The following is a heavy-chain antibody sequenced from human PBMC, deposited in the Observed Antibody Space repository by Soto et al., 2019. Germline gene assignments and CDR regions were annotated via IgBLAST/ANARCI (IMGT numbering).Heavy chain of an antibody. J-gene: IGHJ4*02. CDR1: GGTFSNFA. D-gene: IGHD2-2*01. V-gene: IGHV1-69*12. Sequence: QVQLVQSGAEVKKPGSSVKVSCKASGGTFSNFAISWVRQAPGQGLEWMGGLTPIFGTTNYAQKFQRRVTIPAYESPNPAHMELSSLTSEDTAVYYCATPYCITPICYAFLLHYWGQGPLVTVSS. CDR2: LTPIFGTT. CDR3: ATPYCITPICYAFLLHY.